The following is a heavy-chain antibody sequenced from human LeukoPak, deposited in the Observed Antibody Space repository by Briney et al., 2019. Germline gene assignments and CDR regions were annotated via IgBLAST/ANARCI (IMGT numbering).Heavy chain of an antibody. CDR2: TVAGYSET. J-gene: IGHJ4*02. V-gene: IGHV3-53*01. CDR1: GFTVSNNY. Sequence: GGSLRLSCAASGFTVSNNYMGWVRQAPAKGLEWVSITVAGYSETHYADSVRGRFTISRDDSSNTLSLEMNRLRADDTGTYYCVKDFCRGGNCPFPFFDSWGQGTVVTVSS. CDR3: VKDFCRGGNCPFPFFDS. D-gene: IGHD3-3*01.